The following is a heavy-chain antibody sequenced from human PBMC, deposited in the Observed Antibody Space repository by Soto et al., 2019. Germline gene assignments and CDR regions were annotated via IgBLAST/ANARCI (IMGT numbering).Heavy chain of an antibody. D-gene: IGHD3-3*01. Sequence: QVQLVESGGGVVQPGRSLRLSCAASGFTFSSFAMYWVRQAPGKGLEWVAVISYDGSNKYYADSVKGRFTISRVNSKNTLYLQMNSLRAEDTAVYYCARDGSIKVFAVVIPGGMDVWGQGTTVTVSS. V-gene: IGHV3-30-3*01. CDR2: ISYDGSNK. J-gene: IGHJ6*02. CDR3: ARDGSIKVFAVVIPGGMDV. CDR1: GFTFSSFA.